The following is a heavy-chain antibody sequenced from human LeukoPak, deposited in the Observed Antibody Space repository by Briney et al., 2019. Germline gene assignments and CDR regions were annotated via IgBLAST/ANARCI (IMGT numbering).Heavy chain of an antibody. D-gene: IGHD3-10*01. Sequence: PGQSRRLSCAVSTFSFSILCMHWDRHPPSKVLEWVAIIWTDGSKEIYTDFVTGRLTISRDTSNHTLYLQMNSLRAEDTAGYYCAREGGSGSYSGNFDYWGQGTMV. CDR2: IWTDGSKE. V-gene: IGHV3-33*01. J-gene: IGHJ4*02. CDR1: TFSFSILC. CDR3: AREGGSGSYSGNFDY.